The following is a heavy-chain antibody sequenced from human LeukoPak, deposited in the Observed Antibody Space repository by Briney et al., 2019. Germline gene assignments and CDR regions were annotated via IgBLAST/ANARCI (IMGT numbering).Heavy chain of an antibody. D-gene: IGHD3-10*01. J-gene: IGHJ4*02. CDR3: AKTGRLDYYGSGSYAKDY. V-gene: IGHV3-30*02. Sequence: PGGSLRLCCAASGFTFSSYGMHWVRQAPGKGLEWVAFIRYDGSNKYYADSVKGRFTISRDNSKNTLYLQMNSLRAEDTAVYYCAKTGRLDYYGSGSYAKDYWGQGTLVTVSS. CDR1: GFTFSSYG. CDR2: IRYDGSNK.